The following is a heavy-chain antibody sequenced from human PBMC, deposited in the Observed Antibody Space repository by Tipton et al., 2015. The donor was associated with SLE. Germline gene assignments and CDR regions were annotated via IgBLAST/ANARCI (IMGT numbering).Heavy chain of an antibody. D-gene: IGHD3-22*01. J-gene: IGHJ4*02. CDR1: GGSISSSSYY. CDR3: ARAPDYYDSSGFDY. V-gene: IGHV4-61*05. Sequence: TLSLTCTVSGGSISSSSYYWGWIRQPPGKGLEWIGYIYYSGSTNYNPSLKSRVTISVDTSKNQFSLKLSSVTAADTAVYYCARAPDYYDSSGFDYWGQGTLVTVSS. CDR2: IYYSGST.